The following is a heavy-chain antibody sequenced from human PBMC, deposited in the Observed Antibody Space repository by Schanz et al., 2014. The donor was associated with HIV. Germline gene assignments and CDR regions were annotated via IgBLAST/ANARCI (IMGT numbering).Heavy chain of an antibody. CDR1: GHIFTGYL. J-gene: IGHJ5*02. D-gene: IGHD3-9*01. V-gene: IGHV1-2*02. CDR3: ARDHITIFLDP. Sequence: QVQLVQSGAEVKEPGASVKVSCKPYGHIFTGYLIHWVRQAPGQGLEWMGWINPNSGATDSAQKFQGRVTMTRDTSISTAFMELSSLRSDDTAVYYCARDHITIFLDPWGQGTLVIVSS. CDR2: INPNSGAT.